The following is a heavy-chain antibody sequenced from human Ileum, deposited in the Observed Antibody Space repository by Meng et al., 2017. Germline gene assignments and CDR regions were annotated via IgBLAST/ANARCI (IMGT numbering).Heavy chain of an antibody. J-gene: IGHJ4*01. CDR3: ARGTDYGDSYYFDF. CDR2: IYYRGTT. Sequence: QLQLQVSVPGLLEPSETLSLTSVVSSGSLTSSGSYWGWVRQSPGKGLEWIATIYYRGTTYYNPSLKSRVTISIDTSKSQVSLEMASVVAADSGLFYCARGTDYGDSYYFDFWGPGFLVTVSS. D-gene: IGHD4-17*01. V-gene: IGHV4-39*02. CDR1: SGSLTSSGSY.